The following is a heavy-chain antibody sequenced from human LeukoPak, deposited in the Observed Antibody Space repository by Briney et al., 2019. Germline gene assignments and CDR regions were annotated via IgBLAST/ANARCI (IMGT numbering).Heavy chain of an antibody. D-gene: IGHD6-19*01. J-gene: IGHJ4*02. Sequence: GGSLRLSCAASGFTFSSYGMHWVRQAPGKGLEWVAVISYDGSNKYYADSGKGRFTISRDNSKNTLYLQMNSLRAEDTAVYYCAKVRGAVAGTSGFDYWGQGTLVTVSS. CDR3: AKVRGAVAGTSGFDY. CDR2: ISYDGSNK. V-gene: IGHV3-30*18. CDR1: GFTFSSYG.